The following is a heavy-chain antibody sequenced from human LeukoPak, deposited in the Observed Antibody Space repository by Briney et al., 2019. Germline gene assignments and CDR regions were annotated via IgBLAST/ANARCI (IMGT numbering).Heavy chain of an antibody. J-gene: IGHJ5*02. CDR3: ARRAIPYSSSWYTGAFDP. V-gene: IGHV4-39*01. CDR1: ADSISSLDYY. CDR2: FYYSGST. Sequence: SETLSLTCTVSADSISSLDYYWAWIRQPPGKGLEWIGSFYYSGSTYYNPSLKSRVTISVDTSKNQFSLKVSSVTAADTAVYYCARRAIPYSSSWYTGAFDPWGQGTLVTVSS. D-gene: IGHD6-13*01.